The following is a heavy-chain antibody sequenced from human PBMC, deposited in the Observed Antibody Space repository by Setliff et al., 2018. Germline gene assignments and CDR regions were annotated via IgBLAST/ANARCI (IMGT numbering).Heavy chain of an antibody. CDR2: IYTSGST. CDR1: GGSISSGNYY. CDR3: ARVGHSTYYNFWSGPRGYNWFDP. J-gene: IGHJ5*02. Sequence: PSETLSLTCTVSGGSISSGNYYWSWIRQPAGKGLEWIGHIYTSGSTNYNPSLKSRVTISVDTSKNQFSLKLSSVTAADTAVYYCARVGHSTYYNFWSGPRGYNWFDPWGQGTLVTVSS. V-gene: IGHV4-61*09. D-gene: IGHD3-3*01.